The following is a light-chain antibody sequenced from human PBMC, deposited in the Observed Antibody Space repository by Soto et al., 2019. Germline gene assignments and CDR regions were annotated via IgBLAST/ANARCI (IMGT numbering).Light chain of an antibody. CDR1: SSDVGSYNR. CDR3: SSYTSSSTYV. J-gene: IGLJ1*01. V-gene: IGLV2-18*02. Sequence: QSALTQPPSVSGSPGQSVTISCTGTSSDVGSYNRVSWYQQPPGTAPKLMIYEVSNRPSGVPDRFSGSKSGNTASLTISGLPADDDADYYCSSYTSSSTYVFGTGTKLTVL. CDR2: EVS.